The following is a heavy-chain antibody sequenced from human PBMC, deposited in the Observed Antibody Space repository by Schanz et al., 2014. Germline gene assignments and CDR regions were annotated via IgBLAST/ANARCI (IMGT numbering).Heavy chain of an antibody. CDR1: GYSLIHLT. D-gene: IGHD1-26*01. V-gene: IGHV1-24*01. CDR3: STSGEDLEPTPNY. CDR2: FDRVDSEP. J-gene: IGHJ4*02. Sequence: QVHLVQSGAEVKEPGASVKVSCKVSGYSLIHLTLYWVRQAHGKGLEWLGGFDRVDSEPIYAPRFQGKVTMTKDSSTDTAYLEVTGLRSENTAIYFCSTSGEDLEPTPNYWGQGTRITVSS.